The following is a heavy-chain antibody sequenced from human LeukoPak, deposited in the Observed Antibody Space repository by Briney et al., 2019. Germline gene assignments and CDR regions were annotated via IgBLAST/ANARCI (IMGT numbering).Heavy chain of an antibody. V-gene: IGHV4-34*01. CDR2: INHSGST. J-gene: IGHJ4*02. D-gene: IGHD6-13*01. Sequence: SETLSLTCAVYGGSFSGYYWSWIRQPPGKGLEWIGEINHSGSTNYNPSLKSRVTISVDTSKNQFSLKLSSVTAADTAVYYCARVRRIAAAGTRLLFDYWGQGTLVTVSS. CDR3: ARVRRIAAAGTRLLFDY. CDR1: GGSFSGYY.